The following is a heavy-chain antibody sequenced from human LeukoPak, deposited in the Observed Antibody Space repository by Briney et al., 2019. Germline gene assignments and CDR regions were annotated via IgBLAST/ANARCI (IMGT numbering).Heavy chain of an antibody. CDR2: IIPILGIA. V-gene: IGHV1-69*04. Sequence: ASVKLSCKASGCTFSSYAISWVRQAPGQGLELMGRIIPILGIANYAQKFQGRVTITADKSTSTAYMELSSLRSEDTAVYYCARGRGIAVAGTNYWGQGTLVTVSS. D-gene: IGHD6-19*01. J-gene: IGHJ4*02. CDR1: GCTFSSYA. CDR3: ARGRGIAVAGTNY.